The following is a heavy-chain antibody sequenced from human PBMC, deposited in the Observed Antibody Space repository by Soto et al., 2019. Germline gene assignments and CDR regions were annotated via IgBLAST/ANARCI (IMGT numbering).Heavy chain of an antibody. CDR2: IIPILGIA. CDR3: ARDGLVVVVAATQAFDI. J-gene: IGHJ3*02. Sequence: SVKVSCKASGGTFSSYTISWVRQAPGQGLEWMGRIIPILGIANYAQKFQGRVTITADKSTSTAYMELSSLRSEDTAVYYCARDGLVVVVAATQAFDIWGQGTMVTVSS. CDR1: GGTFSSYT. V-gene: IGHV1-69*04. D-gene: IGHD2-15*01.